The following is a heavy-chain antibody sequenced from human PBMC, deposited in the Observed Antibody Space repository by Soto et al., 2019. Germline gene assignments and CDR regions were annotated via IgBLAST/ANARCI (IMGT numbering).Heavy chain of an antibody. CDR1: GLTFSRYA. CDR3: AKSLRPSALTTSYFDY. CDR2: INPSGDIT. D-gene: IGHD4-17*01. J-gene: IGHJ4*02. V-gene: IGHV3-23*01. Sequence: EQLLESGGGLVQPGGSLRLSCAASGLTFSRYAMSWVRQAPGKGLEWVSIINPSGDITYYGDSVKGRFTISRDNSKNTLSLQMNSLRAEDTAVYYCAKSLRPSALTTSYFDYRGQGTLVTVSS.